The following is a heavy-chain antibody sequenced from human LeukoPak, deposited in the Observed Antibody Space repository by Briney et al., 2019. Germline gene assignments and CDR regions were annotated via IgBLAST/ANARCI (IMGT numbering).Heavy chain of an antibody. CDR2: INHSGST. J-gene: IGHJ6*02. D-gene: IGHD6-6*01. CDR1: GGSFSGYY. V-gene: IGHV4-34*01. CDR3: ARGFYSSSSGRARYYYYGMDV. Sequence: PSETLSLTCAVYGGSFSGYYWSWIRQPPGKGLEWIGEINHSGSTNYNPSLKSRVTISVDTSKNQLSLKLSSVTAADTAVYYCARGFYSSSSGRARYYYYGMDVWGQGTTVTVSS.